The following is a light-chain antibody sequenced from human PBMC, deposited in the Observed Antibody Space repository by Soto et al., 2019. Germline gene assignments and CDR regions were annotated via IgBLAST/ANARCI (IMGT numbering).Light chain of an antibody. CDR1: QSVSSY. V-gene: IGKV3-11*01. CDR3: QQRSNWPPEAT. Sequence: EIVLTQSPATLSLSPGERATLSCRATQSVSSYLAWYQQKPGQAPSLLIYDASNRATGIPARFSGSGSGTDFTLTISSLEPEDFAVYYCQQRSNWPPEATFGPGTKVDIK. J-gene: IGKJ3*01. CDR2: DAS.